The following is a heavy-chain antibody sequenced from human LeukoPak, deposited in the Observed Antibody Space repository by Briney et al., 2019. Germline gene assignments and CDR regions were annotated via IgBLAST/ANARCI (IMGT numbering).Heavy chain of an antibody. CDR3: VPRKEWSCYMDV. V-gene: IGHV3-30*04. Sequence: GGSLRLSCAASGFTFSSYAMHWVRQAPGKGLEWVAVISYDGSNKYYADSVKGRFTISRDNSKNTLYLQMNSLRAEDTAVYYCVPRKEWSCYMDVWGKGTTVTVSS. CDR1: GFTFSSYA. D-gene: IGHD3-3*01. J-gene: IGHJ6*03. CDR2: ISYDGSNK.